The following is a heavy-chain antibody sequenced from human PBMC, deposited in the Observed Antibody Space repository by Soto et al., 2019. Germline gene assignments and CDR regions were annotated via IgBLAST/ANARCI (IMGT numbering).Heavy chain of an antibody. D-gene: IGHD2-8*01. CDR3: AREIMPLTNDWYFDL. CDR2: SFDSGST. Sequence: QVQLQESGPGLVKPSETLSLTCTVSGGSISGGVHSWRWIRQPPGKGLEWIGHSFDSGSTSCNPSLKRRLTISVDTSKNQFSLRLSSVTAADTAVYYCAREIMPLTNDWYFDLWGRGTLVTVSS. V-gene: IGHV4-30-4*01. J-gene: IGHJ2*01. CDR1: GGSISGGVHS.